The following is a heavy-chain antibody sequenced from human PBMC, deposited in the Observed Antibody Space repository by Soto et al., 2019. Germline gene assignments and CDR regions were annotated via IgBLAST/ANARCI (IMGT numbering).Heavy chain of an antibody. Sequence: ASVKVSCKASGYTFTAYYIHWVRQAPGQGLEWMGWINPNSGDTTSARKFQGRVTMTRDTSITTVYVVLSRLRTDDTAVYYCARGPYRNWFAPWGQRTLVTVS. CDR2: INPNSGDT. J-gene: IGHJ5*02. V-gene: IGHV1-2*02. CDR3: ARGPYRNWFAP. CDR1: GYTFTAYY. D-gene: IGHD1-26*01.